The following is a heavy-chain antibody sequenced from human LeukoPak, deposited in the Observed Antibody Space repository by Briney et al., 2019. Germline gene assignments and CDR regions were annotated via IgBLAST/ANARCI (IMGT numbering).Heavy chain of an antibody. D-gene: IGHD6-13*01. J-gene: IGHJ4*02. Sequence: GESLMISCKGSGYSFTSYWIGWVRQMPGKGLEWMGIIYPGDSDTRYSPSFQGQVTISADKSISTAYLQWSSLKASDTAMYYCARGSSWPDYYFDYWGQGTLVTVSS. CDR3: ARGSSWPDYYFDY. CDR1: GYSFTSYW. CDR2: IYPGDSDT. V-gene: IGHV5-51*01.